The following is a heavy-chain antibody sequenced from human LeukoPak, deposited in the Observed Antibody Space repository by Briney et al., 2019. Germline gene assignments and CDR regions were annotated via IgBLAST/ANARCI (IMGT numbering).Heavy chain of an antibody. J-gene: IGHJ3*02. Sequence: GGSLRLSYAASGFTFSSYAMHWVRQAPGKGLEWVAVISYDGSNKYYADSVKGRFTISRDNSKNTLYLQMNSLRAEDTAVYYCARDPHDYGDYGAFDIWGQGTMVTVSS. V-gene: IGHV3-30*01. CDR3: ARDPHDYGDYGAFDI. CDR1: GFTFSSYA. CDR2: ISYDGSNK. D-gene: IGHD4-17*01.